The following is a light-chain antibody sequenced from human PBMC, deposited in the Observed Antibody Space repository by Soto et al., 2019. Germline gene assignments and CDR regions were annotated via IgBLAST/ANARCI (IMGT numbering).Light chain of an antibody. Sequence: DIQMTQSPSTLSASVGDRVTITCRASQSISSWLAWYQQKPGKAPDLLIYKASSLESGVPSRFSGSGSGTEFTLPISSLQPDDFATYYCQQYYTYSRTFGQGTKVEIK. CDR1: QSISSW. CDR3: QQYYTYSRT. CDR2: KAS. J-gene: IGKJ1*01. V-gene: IGKV1-5*03.